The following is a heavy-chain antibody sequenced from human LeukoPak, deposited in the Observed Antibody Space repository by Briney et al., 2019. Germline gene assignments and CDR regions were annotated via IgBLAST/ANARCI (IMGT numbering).Heavy chain of an antibody. D-gene: IGHD2-15*01. Sequence: SETLSLTCTVSGGSISSYYWSWIRQPPGKGLEWIGYISYSGNTNYNPSLKSRVTISVDTSKNQFSLKLSSVTAADTAVYYCATRSTGVAATFDCWGQGALVTVSS. CDR1: GGSISSYY. V-gene: IGHV4-59*01. J-gene: IGHJ4*02. CDR3: ATRSTGVAATFDC. CDR2: ISYSGNT.